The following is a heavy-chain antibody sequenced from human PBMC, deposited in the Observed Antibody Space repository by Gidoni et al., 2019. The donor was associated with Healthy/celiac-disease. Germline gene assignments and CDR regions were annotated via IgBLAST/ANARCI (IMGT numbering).Heavy chain of an antibody. V-gene: IGHV1-69*08. CDR1: VGTFSSYT. CDR2: IIPILGIA. CDR3: ARDSSSSTDDWYFDL. Sequence: QVQLVQSGAEVKKPGSSVKVSCKASVGTFSSYTISWVGKAPGQGLEWMGRIIPILGIANYEQKFQGRVTITADKSTSTAYMELSSLRSEDTAVYYCARDSSSSTDDWYFDLWGRGTLVTVSS. J-gene: IGHJ2*01. D-gene: IGHD6-6*01.